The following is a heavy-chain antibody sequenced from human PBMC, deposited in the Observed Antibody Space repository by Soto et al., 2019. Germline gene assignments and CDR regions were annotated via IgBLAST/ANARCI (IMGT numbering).Heavy chain of an antibody. V-gene: IGHV4-59*01. J-gene: IGHJ4*02. Sequence: NPSETLSLTCSVSGGSISSYYWSWIRQPPGKGLEWIGYIYYSGSTNYNPSLKSRVTISVDTSKNQFSLKLSSVTAADTAVYYCARFGFGGYYYVFDYWGQGTLVTVSS. D-gene: IGHD3-22*01. CDR3: ARFGFGGYYYVFDY. CDR1: GGSISSYY. CDR2: IYYSGST.